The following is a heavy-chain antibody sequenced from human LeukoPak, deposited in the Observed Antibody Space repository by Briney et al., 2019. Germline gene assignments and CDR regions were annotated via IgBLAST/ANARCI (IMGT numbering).Heavy chain of an antibody. J-gene: IGHJ5*02. CDR1: GYTFTSYG. CDR3: ARETQGYYDSSGYPRDWFDP. V-gene: IGHV1-18*01. CDR2: ISAYNGNT. Sequence: ASVKVSCKASGYTFTSYGISWVRQAPGQGLEWMGWISAYNGNTNYAQKLQGRVTMTTDTSTSTAYMELRSLGSDDTAVYYCARETQGYYDSSGYPRDWFDPWGQGTLVTVSS. D-gene: IGHD3-22*01.